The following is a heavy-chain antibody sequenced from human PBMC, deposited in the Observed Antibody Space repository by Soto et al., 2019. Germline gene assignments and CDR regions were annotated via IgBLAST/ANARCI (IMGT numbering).Heavy chain of an antibody. Sequence: GGSLRLSCAASGFTFSSYGMHWVRQAPGKGLEWVAVISYDGSNKYYADSVKGRFTISRDNSKNTLYLQMNSLRAEDTAVYYYVISGGSHVYWGQGTQVTVSS. V-gene: IGHV3-30*03. D-gene: IGHD2-15*01. J-gene: IGHJ4*02. CDR3: VISGGSHVY. CDR1: GFTFSSYG. CDR2: ISYDGSNK.